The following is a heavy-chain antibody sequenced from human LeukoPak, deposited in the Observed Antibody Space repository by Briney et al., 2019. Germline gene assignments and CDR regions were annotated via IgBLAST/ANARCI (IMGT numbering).Heavy chain of an antibody. CDR1: GFTFSSFA. Sequence: GGSLRLSCAASGFTFSSFALNWVRQAPGKGREWVAVISYDGSNKYYADSVKGRFTISRDNSKNTLYLQMNSLRAEDTAVYYCARDSTQRVFDIWGQGTMVTVSS. CDR3: ARDSTQRVFDI. D-gene: IGHD2/OR15-2a*01. J-gene: IGHJ3*02. CDR2: ISYDGSNK. V-gene: IGHV3-30-3*01.